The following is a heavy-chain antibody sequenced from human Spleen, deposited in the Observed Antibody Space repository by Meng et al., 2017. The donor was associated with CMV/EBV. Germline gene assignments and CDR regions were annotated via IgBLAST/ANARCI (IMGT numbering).Heavy chain of an antibody. CDR2: ISDSSSYI. CDR1: GFTFSSYS. CDR3: ARGSVVVAATGVPNWFDP. J-gene: IGHJ5*02. V-gene: IGHV3-21*01. D-gene: IGHD2-15*01. Sequence: GESLKISCAASGFTFSSYSMNWVRQAPGKGLEWVSSISDSSSYIYYADSVKGRFTISRDNAKNSLYLQMNSMRAEDTAVYYCARGSVVVAATGVPNWFDPWGQGTLVTVSS.